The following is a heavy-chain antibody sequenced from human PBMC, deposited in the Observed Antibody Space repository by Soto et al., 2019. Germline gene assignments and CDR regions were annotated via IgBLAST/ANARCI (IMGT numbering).Heavy chain of an antibody. CDR2: ISSSSSYI. J-gene: IGHJ4*02. D-gene: IGHD3-22*01. CDR1: GFTFSSYS. V-gene: IGHV3-21*01. Sequence: PGGSLRLSCAASGFTFSSYSMNWVRQAPGKGLEWVSSISSSSSYIYYADSVKGRFTISRDNAKNSLYLQMNSLRAEDTAVYYCARALSDYYDSSGYPSGYWGQGTLVTSPQ. CDR3: ARALSDYYDSSGYPSGY.